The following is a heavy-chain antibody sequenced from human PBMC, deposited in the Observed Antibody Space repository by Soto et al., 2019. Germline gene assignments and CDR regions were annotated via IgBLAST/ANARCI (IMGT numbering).Heavy chain of an antibody. CDR1: GGCVSRDNW. J-gene: IGHJ4*02. Sequence: SETLSLTCGVSGGCVSRDNWWSWVRQPPGKGLEWIGEIHHSGSTNYSPSLKSRVTMSVDKSSNQFSLKLTSVTAADTAVYYCAENGSYDLVNWGQGTRVTVSS. V-gene: IGHV4-4*02. CDR2: IHHSGST. D-gene: IGHD3-16*01. CDR3: AENGSYDLVN.